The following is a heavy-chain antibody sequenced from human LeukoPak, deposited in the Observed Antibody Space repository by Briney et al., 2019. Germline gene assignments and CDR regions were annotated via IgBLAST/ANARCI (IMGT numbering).Heavy chain of an antibody. V-gene: IGHV3-23*01. J-gene: IGHJ4*02. CDR3: ARVKVNYDSSGYYYRGALDY. CDR2: ISGSGGST. Sequence: GGSLRLSCAASGFTFSSYAMSWVRQAPGKGLEWVSAISGSGGSTYYADSVKGRFTISRDNSKNTLYLQMNSLRAEDTAVYYCARVKVNYDSSGYYYRGALDYWGQGTLVTVSS. D-gene: IGHD3-22*01. CDR1: GFTFSSYA.